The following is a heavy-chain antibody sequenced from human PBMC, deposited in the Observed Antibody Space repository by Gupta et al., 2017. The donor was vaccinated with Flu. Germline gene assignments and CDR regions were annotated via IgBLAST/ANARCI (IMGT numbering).Heavy chain of an antibody. Sequence: QVQLVESGGGVVQPGRALRLSCAASGFGFSTYGMYWVRQAPGKGLEWVAVVSYDGGQNNYADSGKGRFTISRDNAKNTLYLEMNSLRTEDTAVYYCAKDRVRRSSGYGMDVWGQGTTVTVS. D-gene: IGHD6-25*01. J-gene: IGHJ6*02. CDR2: VSYDGGQN. CDR3: AKDRVRRSSGYGMDV. CDR1: GFGFSTYG. V-gene: IGHV3-30*18.